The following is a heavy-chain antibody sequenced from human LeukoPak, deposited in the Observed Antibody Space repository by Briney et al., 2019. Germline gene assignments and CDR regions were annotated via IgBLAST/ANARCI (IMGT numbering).Heavy chain of an antibody. CDR3: TTAYSPVEQWELPYYFDY. Sequence: PGGSLRLSCAASGFTFSNAWMSWVRQAPGKGLEWVGRIKSKTDGGTTDYAAPVKGRFTISRDDSKNTLYLQMNSLKTEDTAVYYCTTAYSPVEQWELPYYFDYWGQGTLVTVSS. CDR1: GFTFSNAW. CDR2: IKSKTDGGTT. V-gene: IGHV3-15*01. D-gene: IGHD1-26*01. J-gene: IGHJ4*02.